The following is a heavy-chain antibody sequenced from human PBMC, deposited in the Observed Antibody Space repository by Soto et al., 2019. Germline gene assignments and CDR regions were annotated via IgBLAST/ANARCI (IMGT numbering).Heavy chain of an antibody. V-gene: IGHV6-1*01. CDR2: TYFRSKWYN. J-gene: IGHJ5*02. CDR3: ARAWGSGWYLDH. CDR1: GYSVSATSAG. Sequence: QTRLQQSGPGLVEPSQTLSLTCAISGYSVSATSAGWNWIRQSPSRGLEWLGRTYFRSKWYNDYAASVEGRRSITADTSKNQFSLQLDSVTPEDTAVYYCARAWGSGWYLDHWGQGTPVTVSS. D-gene: IGHD6-19*01.